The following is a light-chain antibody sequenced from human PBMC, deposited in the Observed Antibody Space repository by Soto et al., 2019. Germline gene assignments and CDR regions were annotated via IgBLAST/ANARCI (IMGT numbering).Light chain of an antibody. CDR1: SSDVGGYNY. Sequence: QSALTQPASVSGSPGQSITISCTGTSSDVGGYNYVSWYQQYPGKAPKVMIYEVTNRPSGASNRFSGSKSGNTASLTISGLQAEDEADYYCSSYTSSNTLIFGGGTQLTVL. V-gene: IGLV2-14*01. J-gene: IGLJ2*01. CDR3: SSYTSSNTLI. CDR2: EVT.